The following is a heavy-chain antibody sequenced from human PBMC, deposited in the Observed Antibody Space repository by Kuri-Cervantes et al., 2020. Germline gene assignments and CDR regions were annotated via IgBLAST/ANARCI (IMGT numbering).Heavy chain of an antibody. V-gene: IGHV3-15*01. Sequence: ETLSLTCTVSGGSISSYYWSWIRQPPGKGLEWVGRIKSKTDGGTTDYAAPVKGRFTISRDDSKNTLYLQMNSLKTEDTAVYYCTTDRFPPSSFFWGQGTMVTVSS. CDR2: IKSKTDGGTT. CDR3: TTDRFPPSSFF. CDR1: GGSISSYY. D-gene: IGHD3-3*01. J-gene: IGHJ3*01.